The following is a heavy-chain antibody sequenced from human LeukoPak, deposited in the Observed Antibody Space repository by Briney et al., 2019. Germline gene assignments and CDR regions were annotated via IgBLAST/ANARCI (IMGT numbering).Heavy chain of an antibody. CDR1: GGSISSGGYY. CDR2: IYYSGST. J-gene: IGHJ6*02. V-gene: IGHV4-31*03. CDR3: ARVYRPRYSSSWYLDV. Sequence: SQTLSLTCTVSGGSISSGGYYWSWIRQHPGKGLEWIGYIYYSGSTYYNPSLKSRVTISVDTSKNQFPLKLSSVTAADTAVYYCARVYRPRYSSSWYLDVWGQGTTVTVSS. D-gene: IGHD6-13*01.